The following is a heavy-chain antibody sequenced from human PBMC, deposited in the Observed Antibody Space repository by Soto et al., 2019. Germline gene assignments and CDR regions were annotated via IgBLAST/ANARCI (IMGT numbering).Heavy chain of an antibody. Sequence: QVQLVESGGAVVQPGRSLRLSCGASGFIFSEYGMHWVRQAPGKGLEWVAVIYYDGSNEHYSESVRGRFTISRDNSKNMLYLEMNSLGAEDTAIYYCARWWNDEEWVETMDVWGQGTTVTVSS. D-gene: IGHD1-1*01. CDR1: GFIFSEYG. CDR3: ARWWNDEEWVETMDV. CDR2: IYYDGSNE. J-gene: IGHJ6*01. V-gene: IGHV3-33*01.